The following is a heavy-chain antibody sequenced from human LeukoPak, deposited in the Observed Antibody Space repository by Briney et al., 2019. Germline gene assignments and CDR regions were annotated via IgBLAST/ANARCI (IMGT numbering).Heavy chain of an antibody. CDR2: INPNSGGT. D-gene: IGHD3-9*01. V-gene: IGHV1-2*04. CDR3: ARAAVGYDILTGYYDY. J-gene: IGHJ4*02. Sequence: ASVKVSCKVSGYTFTVYYMHWVRQAPGQGLEWMGWINPNSGGTNYAQKFQGWVTMTRDTSISTAYMELSRLRSDDTAVYYCARAAVGYDILTGYYDYWGQGTLVTVSS. CDR1: GYTFTVYY.